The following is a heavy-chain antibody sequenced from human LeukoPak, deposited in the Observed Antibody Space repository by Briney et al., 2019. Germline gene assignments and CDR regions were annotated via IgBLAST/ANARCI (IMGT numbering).Heavy chain of an antibody. D-gene: IGHD1-14*01. CDR1: GFTVSSNY. CDR2: IHGGGNT. J-gene: IGHJ6*03. V-gene: IGHV3-53*01. CDR3: ATNSRRPHQYYMDV. Sequence: GGPLRLSCAASGFTVSSNYMSWVRQVPGKGLEWVSVIHGGGNTYYADSVKGRFTISRDNSKNTLYLQMNSLRAEDTAVYYCATNSRRPHQYYMDVWGKGTTVTVS.